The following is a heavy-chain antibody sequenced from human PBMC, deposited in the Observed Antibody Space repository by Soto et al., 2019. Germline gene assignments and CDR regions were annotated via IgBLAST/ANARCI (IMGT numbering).Heavy chain of an antibody. CDR3: AKDQLEPNHYYYGMDV. J-gene: IGHJ6*02. CDR1: GFTFSSYA. CDR2: ISGSGGST. D-gene: IGHD1-1*01. Sequence: GGSLRLSCAASGFTFSSYAMSWVRQAPGKGLEWVSAISGSGGSTYYADSVKGRFTISRDNSKNTLYLQMNSLRAEDTAVYYCAKDQLEPNHYYYGMDVWGPGTTLTV. V-gene: IGHV3-23*01.